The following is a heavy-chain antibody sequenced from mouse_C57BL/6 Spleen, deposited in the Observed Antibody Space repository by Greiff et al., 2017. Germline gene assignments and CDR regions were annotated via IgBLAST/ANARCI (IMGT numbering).Heavy chain of an antibody. CDR2: IYPGDGDT. D-gene: IGHD2-5*01. CDR3: ARGDYSNYGDYAMDY. Sequence: QVQLKESGPELVKPGASVKISCKASGYAFSSSWMNWVKQRPGKGLEWIGRIYPGDGDTNYNGKFKGKATLTADKSSSTAYMQLSSLTSEDSAVYFCARGDYSNYGDYAMDYWGQGTSVTVSS. J-gene: IGHJ4*01. CDR1: GYAFSSSW. V-gene: IGHV1-82*01.